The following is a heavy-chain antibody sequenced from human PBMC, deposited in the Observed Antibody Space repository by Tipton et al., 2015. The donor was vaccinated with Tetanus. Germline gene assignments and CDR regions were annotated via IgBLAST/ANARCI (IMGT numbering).Heavy chain of an antibody. Sequence: TLSLTCTVSGGSIIGWYWTWIRQSAGKGLEWIGRIYSSGTTDYNPSLTSRVTMSVDTSKNEVSLKLSSVTAADTAVYYCARSSSGWGVLDYWGQGTLVTVSS. J-gene: IGHJ4*02. D-gene: IGHD6-19*01. CDR1: GGSIIGWY. CDR3: ARSSSGWGVLDY. CDR2: IYSSGTT. V-gene: IGHV4-4*07.